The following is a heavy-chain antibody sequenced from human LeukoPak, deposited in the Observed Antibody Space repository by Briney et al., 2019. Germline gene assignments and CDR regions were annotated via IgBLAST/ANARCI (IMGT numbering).Heavy chain of an antibody. CDR3: ASIGSVVPAAMAGYYYYMDV. V-gene: IGHV3-21*01. D-gene: IGHD2-2*01. Sequence: PGGSLRLSCAASGFTFSSYSMNWVRQAPGKGLEWVSSISSSSYIYYADSVKGRFTISRDNAKNSLYLQMNSLRAEDTAVYYCASIGSVVPAAMAGYYYYMDVWGKGTTVTVSS. CDR1: GFTFSSYS. CDR2: ISSSSYI. J-gene: IGHJ6*03.